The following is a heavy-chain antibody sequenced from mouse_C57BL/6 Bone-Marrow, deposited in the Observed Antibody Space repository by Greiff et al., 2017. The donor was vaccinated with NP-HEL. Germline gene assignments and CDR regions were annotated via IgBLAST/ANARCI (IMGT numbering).Heavy chain of an antibody. V-gene: IGHV1-26*01. CDR3: ARRANCPMDY. D-gene: IGHD4-1*01. CDR1: GYTFTDYY. J-gene: IGHJ4*01. Sequence: VQLQQSGPELVKPGASVKISCKASGYTFTDYYMNWVKQSHGKSLEWIGDINPNNGGTSYNQKFKGKATLTVDKSSSTAYMELRSLTSEDSAVYYCARRANCPMDYWGQGTSVTVSS. CDR2: INPNNGGT.